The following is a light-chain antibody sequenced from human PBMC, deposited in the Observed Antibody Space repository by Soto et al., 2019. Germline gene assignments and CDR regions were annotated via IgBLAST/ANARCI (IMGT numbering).Light chain of an antibody. CDR1: QSVKNNY. V-gene: IGKV3-20*01. Sequence: IVLRQSPGYLSVSPCRRATLSCRSSQSVKNNYLAWFQQKGGQAPRLLIYAASSRPTGIPDRFSGTGSGTDFTLTISGLEPGDFAVYFCQQYASSPWTFGQGTKVDIK. J-gene: IGKJ1*01. CDR3: QQYASSPWT. CDR2: AAS.